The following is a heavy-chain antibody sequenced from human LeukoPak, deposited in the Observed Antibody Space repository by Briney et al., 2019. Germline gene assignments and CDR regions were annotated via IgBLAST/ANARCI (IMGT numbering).Heavy chain of an antibody. Sequence: PGGSLRLSCATSGFTFDDYGMSWVRQAPGKGLEWVSGINWNGVSTDYADSVKGRFTISRDNAKNSLYLQMNSLRAEDTALYHCARRSDYGGTLFDYWGQGTLVTVSS. CDR3: ARRSDYGGTLFDY. CDR1: GFTFDDYG. V-gene: IGHV3-20*01. CDR2: INWNGVST. J-gene: IGHJ4*02. D-gene: IGHD4-23*01.